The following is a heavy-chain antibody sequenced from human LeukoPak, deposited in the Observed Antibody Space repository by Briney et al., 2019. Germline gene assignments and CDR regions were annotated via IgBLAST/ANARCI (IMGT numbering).Heavy chain of an antibody. Sequence: GGSLRLSCAASGFTFSNYAMSWVRQAPGKGLEWVSAMSGSGASTSYADSVKGRFTISRDNSKNTLYLQMNSLRAEDTALYYCAKGKDTYNYDSSGYYFGEYWGQGTLVTVST. CDR2: MSGSGAST. D-gene: IGHD3-22*01. CDR1: GFTFSNYA. CDR3: AKGKDTYNYDSSGYYFGEY. J-gene: IGHJ4*02. V-gene: IGHV3-23*01.